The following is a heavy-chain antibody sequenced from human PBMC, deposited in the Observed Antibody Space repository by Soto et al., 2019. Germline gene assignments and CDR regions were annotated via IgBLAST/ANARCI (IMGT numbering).Heavy chain of an antibody. D-gene: IGHD5-12*01. V-gene: IGHV3-11*01. CDR2: ISSSGSTI. CDR3: ARPSGYDKEDWFDP. CDR1: GXXFSXYX. Sequence: QVQLVESGGGXVXPXXSLRLSXAAXGXXFSXYXXXWXRXAPGKGLEWVSYISSSGSTIYYADSVKGRFTISRDNAKNSLYLQMNSLRAEDTAVYYCARPSGYDKEDWFDPWGQGTLVTVSS. J-gene: IGHJ5*02.